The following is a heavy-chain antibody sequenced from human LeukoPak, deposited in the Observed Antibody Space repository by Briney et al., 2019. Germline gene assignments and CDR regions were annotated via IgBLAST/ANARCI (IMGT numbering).Heavy chain of an antibody. CDR3: AKDFVVVPGLVNYFDS. V-gene: IGHV3-23*01. CDR1: GFIVSSNY. J-gene: IGHJ4*02. Sequence: GGSLRLSCAASGFIVSSNYISWVRQAPGKGLEWVSAIGGSGDNTYYADSVKGRFTISRDNSKNTLYLQMNSLRAEDTAVYYCAKDFVVVPGLVNYFDSWGQGTLVTVSA. D-gene: IGHD2-15*01. CDR2: IGGSGDNT.